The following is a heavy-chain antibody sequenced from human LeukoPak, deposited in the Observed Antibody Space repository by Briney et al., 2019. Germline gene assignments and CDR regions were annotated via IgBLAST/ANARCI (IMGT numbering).Heavy chain of an antibody. Sequence: SGTLSLTCTVSGGSISSYYWSWIRQPPGKGLEWIGYIYYSGSTNYNPSLKSRVTISVDTSKNQFSLKLSSVTAADTAVYYCARVSPYPVAGWFDPWGQGTLVTVSS. CDR1: GGSISSYY. D-gene: IGHD4-23*01. CDR3: ARVSPYPVAGWFDP. CDR2: IYYSGST. J-gene: IGHJ5*02. V-gene: IGHV4-59*12.